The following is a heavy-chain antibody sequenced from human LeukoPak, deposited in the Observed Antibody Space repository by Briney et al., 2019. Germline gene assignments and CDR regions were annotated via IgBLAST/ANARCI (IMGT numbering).Heavy chain of an antibody. CDR3: ARDVGYCSSTSCQNNWFDP. Sequence: APVNVSCKASGCTFSSYGTSWVRRAPGQGLEGMGWISVYNGNTNYAQKLQGRVTMTTDTSTSTAYMELRSLRSDDTAVYYCARDVGYCSSTSCQNNWFDPWGQGTLVTVSS. CDR1: GCTFSSYG. J-gene: IGHJ5*02. CDR2: ISVYNGNT. D-gene: IGHD2-2*01. V-gene: IGHV1-18*01.